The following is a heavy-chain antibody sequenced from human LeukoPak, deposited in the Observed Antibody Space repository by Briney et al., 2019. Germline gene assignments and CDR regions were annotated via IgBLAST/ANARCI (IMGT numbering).Heavy chain of an antibody. J-gene: IGHJ4*02. CDR1: GGSFSGYY. V-gene: IGHV4-34*01. CDR2: INHSGST. D-gene: IGHD6-19*01. CDR3: ARVSGSGWVDY. Sequence: SETLSLTCAVYGGSFSGYYWSWIRQPPGKGLEWIGEINHSGSTNYNPSLKSRVTISVDTSKNQFSLKLSSVTAADTAVYYRARVSGSGWVDYWGQGTLVTVSS.